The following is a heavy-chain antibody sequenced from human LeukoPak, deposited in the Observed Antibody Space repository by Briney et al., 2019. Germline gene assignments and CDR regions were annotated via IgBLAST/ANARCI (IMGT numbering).Heavy chain of an antibody. CDR1: GYSISRGYY. D-gene: IGHD3-10*01. Sequence: SETLSLTCAVSGYSISRGYYWGWIRQPPGKGLEWIGSIYHSGNTYYNPSLKSRVTISLDTSKNQFSLKLNSVTAADTAVYYCARVPPHDTPLRLYYLDYWGQGTLVPVSS. V-gene: IGHV4-38-2*01. J-gene: IGHJ4*02. CDR3: ARVPPHDTPLRLYYLDY. CDR2: IYHSGNT.